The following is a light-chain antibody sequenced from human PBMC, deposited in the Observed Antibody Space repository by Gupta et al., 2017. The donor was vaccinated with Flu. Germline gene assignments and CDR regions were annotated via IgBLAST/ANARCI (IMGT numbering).Light chain of an antibody. CDR1: RSLLSNNGYSY. CDR2: LGS. V-gene: IGKV2-28*01. J-gene: IGKJ2*01. CDR3: TQALQTGGT. Sequence: DIVMTQSPLSLPVSPGEPASISCSSSRSLLSNNGYSYLDWYVQNAGQSPQILIFLGSNRAPGVPDRFSGSASGTAFQLNISMVDADDVGIYYCTQALQTGGTFGQGTKLEIK.